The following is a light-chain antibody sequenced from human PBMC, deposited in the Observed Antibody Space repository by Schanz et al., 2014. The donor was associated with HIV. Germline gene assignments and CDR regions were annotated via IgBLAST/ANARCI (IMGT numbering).Light chain of an antibody. Sequence: QSALTQPASVSASPGQSITISCTGISSDVGGYYSVSWYQQHPGKAPKLMIYDVSNRPSGVSNRFSGSKSGNTASLTISGLQAEDEADYYCSSYTSSSTLNVVFGGGTKLTVL. J-gene: IGLJ2*01. CDR3: SSYTSSSTLNVV. V-gene: IGLV2-14*03. CDR2: DVS. CDR1: SSDVGGYYS.